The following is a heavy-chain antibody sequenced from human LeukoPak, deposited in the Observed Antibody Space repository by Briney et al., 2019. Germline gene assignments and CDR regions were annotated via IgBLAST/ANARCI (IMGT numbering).Heavy chain of an antibody. J-gene: IGHJ3*02. Sequence: ASVKVSCKVSGYTLTELSIHWVRQAPGKGLEWMGGLDPEDGETIYAQRFQGRLTMTEDTSTDTAYMELGSLKSEDTAVYYCATDSNCGGGSCDAFDIWGQGTLVTVSS. CDR3: ATDSNCGGGSCDAFDI. D-gene: IGHD2-15*01. CDR1: GYTLTELS. V-gene: IGHV1-24*01. CDR2: LDPEDGET.